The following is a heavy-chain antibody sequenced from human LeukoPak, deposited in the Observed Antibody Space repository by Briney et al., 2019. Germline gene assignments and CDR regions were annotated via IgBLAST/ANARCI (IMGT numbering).Heavy chain of an antibody. CDR1: GYTFTGYY. V-gene: IGHV1-2*06. CDR3: ASPSCDSTSCYGWFDP. D-gene: IGHD2-2*01. J-gene: IGHJ5*02. Sequence: VASVEVSCKASGYTFTGYYMHWVRQAPGQGLEWMGRINPNSGGTNYAQKFQGRVTMTRDTSISTAYMELSRLRSDDTAVYYCASPSCDSTSCYGWFDPWGQGTLVTVSS. CDR2: INPNSGGT.